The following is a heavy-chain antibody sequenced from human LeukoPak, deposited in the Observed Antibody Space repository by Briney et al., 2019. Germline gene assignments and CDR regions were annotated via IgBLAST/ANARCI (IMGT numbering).Heavy chain of an antibody. CDR1: GYTFTGYY. CDR2: INPNSGGT. D-gene: IGHD3-16*01. J-gene: IGHJ5*02. V-gene: IGHV1-2*06. Sequence: ASVKLSCKASGYTFTGYYMHWVRQAPGQGLEWMGRINPNSGGTNYAQKFQGRVTMTRDTSISTAYMELSRLRSDDTAVYYCARDGYYDYVWGVTWGQGTLVTVSS. CDR3: ARDGYYDYVWGVT.